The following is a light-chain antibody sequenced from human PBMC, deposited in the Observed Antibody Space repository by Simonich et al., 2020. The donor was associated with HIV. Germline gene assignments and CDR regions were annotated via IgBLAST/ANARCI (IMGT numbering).Light chain of an antibody. J-gene: IGKJ5*01. CDR3: QQFGNSPPSIT. Sequence: EIVLTQSPDTLSLSPGERATLSCRASQSVSSSYLAWFQQKPGQDPRLLIYGASSRITGIPDRFSGSGSGTDFTLTISRLEPEDFAVYYCQQFGNSPPSITFGQGTRLEIK. CDR2: GAS. CDR1: QSVSSSY. V-gene: IGKV3-20*01.